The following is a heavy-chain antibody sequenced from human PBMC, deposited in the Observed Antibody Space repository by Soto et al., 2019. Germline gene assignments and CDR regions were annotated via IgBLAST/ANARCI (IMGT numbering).Heavy chain of an antibody. J-gene: IGHJ3*02. D-gene: IGHD4-17*01. CDR3: AIDFGDYGDHDAFDI. CDR2: INAGNGNT. Sequence: QVQLVQSGAEVKKPGASVKVSCKASGYTFTSYAMHWVRQAPGQRLEWMGWINAGNGNTKYSQKFQGRVTITRDTSASTAYMELSSLRSEDTAVYYCAIDFGDYGDHDAFDIWGQGTMVTVSS. V-gene: IGHV1-3*01. CDR1: GYTFTSYA.